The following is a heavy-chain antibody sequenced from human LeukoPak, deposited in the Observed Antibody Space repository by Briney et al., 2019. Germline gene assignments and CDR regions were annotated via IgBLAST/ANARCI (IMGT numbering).Heavy chain of an antibody. J-gene: IGHJ4*02. D-gene: IGHD3-10*01. CDR1: GYTFTGYY. V-gene: IGHV1-2*02. CDR2: INPNSGGT. Sequence: ASVKVSCKASGYTFTGYYMHWVRQAPGQGLEWMGWINPNSGGTNYAQKFQGRVTTTRDTSISTAYMELSSLRSEDTAVYYCAREPHGFGEPRGYYFDYWGQGTLVTVSS. CDR3: AREPHGFGEPRGYYFDY.